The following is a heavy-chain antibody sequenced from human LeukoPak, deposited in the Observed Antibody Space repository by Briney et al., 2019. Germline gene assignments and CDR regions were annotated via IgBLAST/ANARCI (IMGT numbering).Heavy chain of an antibody. CDR2: IYSGGST. D-gene: IGHD5-18*01. CDR3: AREGGYSYGYGFEYWYFDL. CDR1: GFTVSSNY. J-gene: IGHJ2*01. Sequence: GGSLRLSCAASGFTVSSNYMSWVRQAPGKGLEWVSVIYSGGSTYYADSVKGRFTISRDNSKNTLYLQMNSLRAEDTAVYYCAREGGYSYGYGFEYWYFDLWGRGTLVTVSS. V-gene: IGHV3-53*01.